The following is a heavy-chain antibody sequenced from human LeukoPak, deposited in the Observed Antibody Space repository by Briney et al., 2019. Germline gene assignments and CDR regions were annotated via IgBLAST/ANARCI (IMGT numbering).Heavy chain of an antibody. D-gene: IGHD3-10*01. Sequence: GGSLRLSCAASGFTFDDYAMHWVRQAPGKGLEWVSGISWNSGSIGYADSVKGRFTISRDNAKNSLHLQMNSLRAEDTAVYYCARGLGGERFGSLDYWGQGTLVTVSS. CDR2: ISWNSGSI. CDR1: GFTFDDYA. J-gene: IGHJ4*02. CDR3: ARGLGGERFGSLDY. V-gene: IGHV3-9*01.